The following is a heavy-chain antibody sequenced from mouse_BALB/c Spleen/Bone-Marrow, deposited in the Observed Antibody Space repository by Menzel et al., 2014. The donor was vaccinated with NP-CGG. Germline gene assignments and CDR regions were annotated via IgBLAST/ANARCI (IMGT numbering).Heavy chain of an antibody. Sequence: QVQLQQPGAELMRPGASVKISCKASGYTFTNYWIEWVKRRPGHGLEWIGEILPGRGSPNYNEKFKGKATFALDTSSNTSYMQLSSLTSEDSAVYYCARKGASRAMDYWGQGSSVTVSS. D-gene: IGHD6-1*01. V-gene: IGHV1-9*01. CDR1: GYTFTNYW. CDR3: ARKGASRAMDY. CDR2: ILPGRGSP. J-gene: IGHJ4*01.